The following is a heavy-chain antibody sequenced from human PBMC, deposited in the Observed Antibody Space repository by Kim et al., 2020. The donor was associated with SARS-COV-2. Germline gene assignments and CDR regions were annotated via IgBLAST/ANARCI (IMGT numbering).Heavy chain of an antibody. D-gene: IGHD6-6*01. CDR3: AREFGQLVSYFDY. J-gene: IGHJ4*02. V-gene: IGHV3-7*01. Sequence: VEPVKGRFTISRDHAKNSLYLQMNSLRAEDTAVYYCAREFGQLVSYFDYWGQGTLVTVSS.